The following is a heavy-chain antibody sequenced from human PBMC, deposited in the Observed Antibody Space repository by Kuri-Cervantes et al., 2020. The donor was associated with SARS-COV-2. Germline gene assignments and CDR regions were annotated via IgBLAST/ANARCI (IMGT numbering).Heavy chain of an antibody. CDR2: ISSSSSYT. V-gene: IGHV3-21*05. CDR1: GFTFSSYE. J-gene: IGHJ3*02. Sequence: GESLKISCAASGFTFSSYEMNWVRQAPGKGLEWVSYISSSSSYTNYADSVKGRFTISRDNAKNSLYLQMNSLRAEDTAVYYCARDAARAAFDIWGQGTMVTDSS. D-gene: IGHD6-25*01. CDR3: ARDAARAAFDI.